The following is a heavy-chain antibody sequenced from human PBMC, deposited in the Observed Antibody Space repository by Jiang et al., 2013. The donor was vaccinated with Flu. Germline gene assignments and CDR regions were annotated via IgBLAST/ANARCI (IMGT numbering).Heavy chain of an antibody. CDR2: IIPILGIA. J-gene: IGHJ4*02. CDR1: GGTFSSYA. V-gene: IGHV1-69*04. Sequence: GAEVKKPGSSVKVSCKASGGTFSSYAISWVRQAPGQGLEWMGRIIPILGIANYAQKFQGRVTITADKSTSTAYMELSSLRSEDTAVYYCAREYYYDSSGSRVSGAFDYWGQGTLVTVSS. CDR3: AREYYYDSSGSRVSGAFDY. D-gene: IGHD3-22*01.